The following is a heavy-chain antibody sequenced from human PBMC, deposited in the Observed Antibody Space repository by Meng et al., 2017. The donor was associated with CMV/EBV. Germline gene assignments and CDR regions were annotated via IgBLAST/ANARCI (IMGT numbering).Heavy chain of an antibody. CDR2: VGYDGSIK. Sequence: GGSLRLSCAASGFTFSSYDMHWVRQAPGKGLEWVAFVGYDGSIKYYAESVKGRFTISRDNSKNTLSLQMNSLRAEDTAVYYCARDDRSGSYYDYYYYGMDVWGQGTTVTVSS. V-gene: IGHV3-30*02. D-gene: IGHD1-26*01. CDR1: GFTFSSYD. CDR3: ARDDRSGSYYDYYYYGMDV. J-gene: IGHJ6*02.